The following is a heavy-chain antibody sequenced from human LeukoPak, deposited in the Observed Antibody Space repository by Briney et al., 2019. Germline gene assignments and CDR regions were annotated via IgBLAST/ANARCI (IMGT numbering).Heavy chain of an antibody. J-gene: IGHJ4*02. CDR2: IYYSGKT. CDR1: GGSISGYY. Sequence: SEPLSLTCTVSGGSISGYYWSWIRQPPGKGLEWIGYIYYSGKTNYNPSLKSRVTMSVDTSKNQFSLKLSSVTAADTAVYYCARGGSGCPLAYWGQGTLVTVPS. CDR3: ARGGSGCPLAY. D-gene: IGHD3-3*01. V-gene: IGHV4-59*01.